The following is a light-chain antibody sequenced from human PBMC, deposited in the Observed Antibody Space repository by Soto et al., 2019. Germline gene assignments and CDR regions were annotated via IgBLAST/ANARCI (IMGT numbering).Light chain of an antibody. CDR3: TSYTDSNIYV. J-gene: IGLJ1*01. Sequence: QSALTQPPSASGSPGQSVTISCTGSSSDVGNYNYVSWYQQHPGKAPKLMIYEVIKRPSGVPARFSGSKSGNTASLTVSGRQAEDEADYYCTSYTDSNIYVFGSGTKLTVL. V-gene: IGLV2-8*01. CDR1: SSDVGNYNY. CDR2: EVI.